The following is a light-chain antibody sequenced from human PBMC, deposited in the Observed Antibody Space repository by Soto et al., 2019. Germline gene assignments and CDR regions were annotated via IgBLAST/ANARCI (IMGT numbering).Light chain of an antibody. J-gene: IGKJ1*01. CDR2: KAS. Sequence: DIKMTQSPSTLSASVGDRVTITCRASQSITGWLAWFQQKPGKAPKLLISKASSLESGVPSRFSGSGSGTEFTLTISSLQPDDFATYYCQQYNPYSPWTFGQGTKVDI. V-gene: IGKV1-5*03. CDR3: QQYNPYSPWT. CDR1: QSITGW.